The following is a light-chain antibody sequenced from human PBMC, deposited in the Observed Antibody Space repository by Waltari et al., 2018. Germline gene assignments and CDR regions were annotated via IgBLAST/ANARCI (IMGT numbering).Light chain of an antibody. V-gene: IGLV2-14*03. J-gene: IGLJ3*02. CDR3: SSQSSNNVVL. Sequence: QSALTQPAFVPGSSGQSIPISRPAISSDLGSYTSVPWYQDHPGQGPKVIIYDVSGRPSGVSARFSGSKSGNTASLTISGLQAEDEADYYCSSQSSNNVVLFGGGTKVTVL. CDR2: DVS. CDR1: SSDLGSYTS.